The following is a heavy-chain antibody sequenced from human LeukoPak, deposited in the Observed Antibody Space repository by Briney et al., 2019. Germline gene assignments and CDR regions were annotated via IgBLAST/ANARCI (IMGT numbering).Heavy chain of an antibody. CDR3: VTGYYEPFDN. CDR2: ISDTGKT. D-gene: IGHD3-3*01. Sequence: SETLSLTCSVSGASLSIHYWGWIRQSPGKGLEWLGYISDTGKTDYTPSLKSRRTLSLDTSKNQFSLRLTSVTAADKAVYYCVTGYYEPFDNWGQGTLVTVSS. J-gene: IGHJ4*02. V-gene: IGHV4-59*11. CDR1: GASLSIHY.